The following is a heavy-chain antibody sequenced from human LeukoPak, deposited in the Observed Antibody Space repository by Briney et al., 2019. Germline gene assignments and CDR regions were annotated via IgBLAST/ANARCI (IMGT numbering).Heavy chain of an antibody. Sequence: GGSLRLSCAASGFTFSTYTMSWVRHAPGKGLEWVSAISGSNGNTYYADSVKGRFTISRDDSKNTLFLQMHSLRADDTAVYHCAKDLYTNTWGWFDPWGQGTQVTVSS. CDR2: ISGSNGNT. V-gene: IGHV3-23*01. D-gene: IGHD3-16*01. J-gene: IGHJ5*02. CDR1: GFTFSTYT. CDR3: AKDLYTNTWGWFDP.